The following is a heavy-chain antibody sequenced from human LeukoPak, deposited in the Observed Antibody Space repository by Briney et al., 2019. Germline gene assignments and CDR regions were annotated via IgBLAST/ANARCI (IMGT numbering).Heavy chain of an antibody. CDR3: AKGSSSSRPYYFDY. D-gene: IGHD6-6*01. CDR1: GFTFRGYA. Sequence: PGGSLRLSCAASGFTFRGYAMSWVRQAPGKGLDWVSAITSGGGNTYHADTVQGRFTISRDNSKNTLYLQMSSLRAEDTAIYYCAKGSSSSRPYYFDYWGQGILVTVSS. CDR2: ITSGGGNT. J-gene: IGHJ4*02. V-gene: IGHV3-23*01.